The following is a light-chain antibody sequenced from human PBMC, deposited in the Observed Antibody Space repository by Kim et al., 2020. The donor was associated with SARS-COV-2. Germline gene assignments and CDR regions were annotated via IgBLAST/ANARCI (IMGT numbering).Light chain of an antibody. CDR2: AAS. CDR1: QGISSY. V-gene: IGKV1-8*01. Sequence: SSPGDRVTITCRASQGISSYLAWYQQKPGKAPKLLIYAASTLQSGVPSRFSGSGSGTNFTLTISCLQSEDFATYYCQQYYSYPRTFGQGTKVEIK. CDR3: QQYYSYPRT. J-gene: IGKJ1*01.